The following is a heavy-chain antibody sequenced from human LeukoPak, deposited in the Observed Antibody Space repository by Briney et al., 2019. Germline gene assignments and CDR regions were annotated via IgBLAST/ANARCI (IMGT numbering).Heavy chain of an antibody. V-gene: IGHV3-21*01. Sequence: GGSLRLSCAASGFTFSSYSMNWVRQAPGKGLEWVSSISSSSSYIYYADSVKGRFTTSRDNAKNSLYLQMNSLRAEDTAVYYCAREYSSSSGDAFDIWGQGTMVTVSS. CDR3: AREYSSSSGDAFDI. CDR2: ISSSSSYI. J-gene: IGHJ3*02. CDR1: GFTFSSYS. D-gene: IGHD6-6*01.